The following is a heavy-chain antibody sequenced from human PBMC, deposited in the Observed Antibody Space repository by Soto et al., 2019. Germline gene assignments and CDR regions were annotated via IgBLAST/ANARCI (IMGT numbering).Heavy chain of an antibody. CDR2: IYNSGNT. J-gene: IGHJ5*02. Sequence: SETLSLSCAVSGGSISSGFYSWSWIRQPPGQGLEWIGYIYNSGNTYYNPSLMSRVTISVDRSQNHFSLKLTSVTAADTAVYYCARGSDGVWNWFDPWGQGTQVTVSS. CDR3: ARGSDGVWNWFDP. D-gene: IGHD2-21*02. V-gene: IGHV4-30-2*01. CDR1: GGSISSGFYS.